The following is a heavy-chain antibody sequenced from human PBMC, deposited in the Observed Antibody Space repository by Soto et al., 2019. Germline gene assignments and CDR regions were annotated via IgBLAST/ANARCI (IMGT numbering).Heavy chain of an antibody. D-gene: IGHD3-10*01. CDR3: ARSGVVEQGVSGEDLCY. CDR1: GGTFSSYA. CDR2: IIPIFGTA. Sequence: QVQLVQSGAEVKKPGSSVKVSCKASGGTFSSYAISWVRQAPGQGLEWMGGIIPIFGTANYAQKFQGRVTHTADEPTSIADMELSSLRSADTAVYDCARSGVVEQGVSGEDLCYWGHVPLVTVA. J-gene: IGHJ4*01. V-gene: IGHV1-69*01.